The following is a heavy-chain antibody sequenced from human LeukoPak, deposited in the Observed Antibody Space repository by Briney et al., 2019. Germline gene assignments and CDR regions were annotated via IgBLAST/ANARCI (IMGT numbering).Heavy chain of an antibody. D-gene: IGHD5-24*01. CDR1: GFNFNDAA. V-gene: IGHV3-23*01. Sequence: PGGSLRLSCAASGFNFNDAAMTWARQAPGKGLEWVSLIASSGRNTYYTDSVRGRFTISRDNSKKTLSLQMNSLRVEDTAIYYCAKDIQLSAWGLGTMVTVSS. CDR2: IASSGRNT. CDR3: AKDIQLSA. J-gene: IGHJ3*01.